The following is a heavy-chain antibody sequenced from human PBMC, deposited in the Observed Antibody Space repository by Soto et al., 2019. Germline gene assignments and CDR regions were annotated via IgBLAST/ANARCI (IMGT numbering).Heavy chain of an antibody. CDR1: GFSLTNTRMG. CDR2: IFSTDEK. CDR3: ARLLATSSFYYMDV. D-gene: IGHD3-3*02. Sequence: QVTLKESGPVLVKPTETLTLTCTVSGFSLTNTRMGVSWVRQPPGKALEWLAHIFSTDEKSYSTSLKSRLSVSKDIYKSQVVLTMTNMDPVDTATYYCARLLATSSFYYMDVWGKGTTVTVSS. J-gene: IGHJ6*03. V-gene: IGHV2-26*01.